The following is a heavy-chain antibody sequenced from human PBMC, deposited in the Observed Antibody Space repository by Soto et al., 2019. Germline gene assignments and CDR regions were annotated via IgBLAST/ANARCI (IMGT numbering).Heavy chain of an antibody. Sequence: QVQLVESGGGVVQPGRSLRLSCAASGFTFSSYAMHWVRQAPGKGLEWVAVISYDGSNKYYADSVKGRFTISRDNSKNTLYLQMNSLRAEDTAVYYCARYTTMVRGEIVYYFDYWGQGTLVTVSS. CDR2: ISYDGSNK. CDR3: ARYTTMVRGEIVYYFDY. D-gene: IGHD3-10*01. CDR1: GFTFSSYA. J-gene: IGHJ4*02. V-gene: IGHV3-30-3*01.